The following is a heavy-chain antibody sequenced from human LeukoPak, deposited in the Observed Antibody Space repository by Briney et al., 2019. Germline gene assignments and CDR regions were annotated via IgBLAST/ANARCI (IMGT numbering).Heavy chain of an antibody. CDR2: MNPNSGNT. CDR1: GYTFTSYD. Sequence: GASVKVFCKASGYTFTSYDINWVRQATGQGLEWMGWMNPNSGNTGYAQKFQGRVTMTRNTSISTAYMELSSLRSEDTAVYYCALHRAPDYYYYYGMDVWGQGTTVTVSS. J-gene: IGHJ6*02. CDR3: ALHRAPDYYYYYGMDV. V-gene: IGHV1-8*01.